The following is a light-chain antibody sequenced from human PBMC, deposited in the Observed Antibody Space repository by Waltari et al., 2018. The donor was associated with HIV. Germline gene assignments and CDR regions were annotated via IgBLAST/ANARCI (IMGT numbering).Light chain of an antibody. Sequence: DIQLTQSPSFLSASVGDRVTITCRASRGITTYLAWHQQKPGKAPKLLIYGASTLRTGVPSRFSGSASGTEFTLTIDTLQPEDFATYYCQYLDSFPLFGGGTKVEVK. CDR1: RGITTY. CDR2: GAS. V-gene: IGKV1-9*01. J-gene: IGKJ4*01. CDR3: QYLDSFPL.